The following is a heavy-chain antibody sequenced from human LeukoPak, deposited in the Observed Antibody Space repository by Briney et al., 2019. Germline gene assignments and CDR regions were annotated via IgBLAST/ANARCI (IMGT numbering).Heavy chain of an antibody. CDR2: IYYSRST. J-gene: IGHJ6*04. CDR1: GGSISSYD. CDR3: ARHLVGDSSSWYYYYYGMDV. V-gene: IGHV4-59*08. D-gene: IGHD6-13*01. Sequence: SETLSLTCTVSGGSISSYDCSWIRQPPGKGLELIGNIYYSRSTNYNPSLKSRVTISVDTSKNQFSLKLSSVTAADTGVYYCARHLVGDSSSWYYYYYGMDVWGEGTTVTVSS.